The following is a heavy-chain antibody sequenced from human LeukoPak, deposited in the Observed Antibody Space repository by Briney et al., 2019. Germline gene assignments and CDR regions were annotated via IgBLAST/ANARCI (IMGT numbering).Heavy chain of an antibody. J-gene: IGHJ4*02. CDR2: MSYDGNSI. D-gene: IGHD6-13*01. Sequence: GRSLRLSCVTSGFTFLDFAVHWVCQAPGKGLEWVAVMSYDGNSIHYADSVKGRFILSRDSSKNTLYLQMNSLRPEDTAVYYCTREWGAAADYWGQGTLVTVSS. CDR1: GFTFLDFA. CDR3: TREWGAAADY. V-gene: IGHV3-30-3*01.